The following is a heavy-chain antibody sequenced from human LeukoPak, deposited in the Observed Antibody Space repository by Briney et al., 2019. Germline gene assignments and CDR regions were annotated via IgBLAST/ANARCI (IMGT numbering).Heavy chain of an antibody. J-gene: IGHJ3*02. CDR1: GFTVSSNY. Sequence: GGSLRLSCAASGFTVSSNYMSWVRQAPGKGLEWVSVIYSGGSTYYADSVKGRFTISRDNSKNTLYLQMNSLRAEDTAVYCCASVGPAGAHAFDIWGQGTMVTVSS. D-gene: IGHD1-14*01. CDR2: IYSGGST. CDR3: ASVGPAGAHAFDI. V-gene: IGHV3-66*02.